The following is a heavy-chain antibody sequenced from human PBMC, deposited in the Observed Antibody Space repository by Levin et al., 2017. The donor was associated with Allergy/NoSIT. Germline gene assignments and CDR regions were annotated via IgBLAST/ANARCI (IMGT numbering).Heavy chain of an antibody. CDR2: LSASGAGR. J-gene: IGHJ4*02. Sequence: QTGGSLRLSCAASGFTLSNYAMTWVRQAPGKGLEWVSTLSASGAGRYYGDSVKGRFTISRDYSKNTLYLQMDSLRAEDTAVYYCAKTRTTVTTWLDYWGQGTLVTVSS. CDR3: AKTRTTVTTWLDY. CDR1: GFTLSNYA. D-gene: IGHD4-17*01. V-gene: IGHV3-23*01.